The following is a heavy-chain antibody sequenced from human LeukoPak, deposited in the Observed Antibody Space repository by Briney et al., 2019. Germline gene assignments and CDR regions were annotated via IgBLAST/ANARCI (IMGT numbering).Heavy chain of an antibody. CDR1: GGSISSSSYY. V-gene: IGHV4-39*07. D-gene: IGHD3-10*01. CDR2: IYYSGST. CDR3: ARDTPTVVQGGASLPDY. Sequence: PSETLSLTCTVSGGSISSSSYYWGWIRQPPGKGLEWIGSIYYSGSTYYNPSLKSRVTISVDTSKNQFSLKLSSVTAADTAVYYCARDTPTVVQGGASLPDYWGQGTLVTVSS. J-gene: IGHJ4*02.